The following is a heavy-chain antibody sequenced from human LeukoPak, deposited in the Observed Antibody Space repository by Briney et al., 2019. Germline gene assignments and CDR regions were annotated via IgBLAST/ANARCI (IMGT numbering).Heavy chain of an antibody. V-gene: IGHV4-39*01. CDR3: ARPPPGDFDFWSGPYFFDY. D-gene: IGHD3-3*01. Sequence: PSETLSLTCTVSGVSVTSYSYFWGWFRQPPGKGLEWIGSIYHRGATSYNPSLKGRVTISVDMPNNQFSLKLTSVTAADTAVYYCARPPPGDFDFWSGPYFFDYWGRGTLVAVSS. CDR1: GVSVTSYSYF. CDR2: IYHRGAT. J-gene: IGHJ4*01.